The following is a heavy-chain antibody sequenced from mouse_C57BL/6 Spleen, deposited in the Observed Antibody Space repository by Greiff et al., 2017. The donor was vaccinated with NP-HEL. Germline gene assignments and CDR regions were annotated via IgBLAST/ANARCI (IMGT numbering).Heavy chain of an antibody. CDR1: GYSFTGYY. Sequence: EVQLQQSGPELVKPGASVKISCKASGYSFTGYYMNWVKQSPEKSLEWIGEINPSTGGTTYNQKFKAKATLTVDKSSSTAYMQLKSLTSEDSAVYYCARRDTVPHAMDYWGHGSSVTVSS. CDR2: INPSTGGT. J-gene: IGHJ4*01. V-gene: IGHV1-42*01. CDR3: ARRDTVPHAMDY. D-gene: IGHD1-1*01.